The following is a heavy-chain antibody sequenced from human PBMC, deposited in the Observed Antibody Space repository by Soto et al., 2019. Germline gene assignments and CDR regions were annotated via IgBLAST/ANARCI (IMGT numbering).Heavy chain of an antibody. CDR1: GFTFSSYA. CDR3: AKDKVQRTTDGMDV. V-gene: IGHV3-23*01. CDR2: ISGSGGST. J-gene: IGHJ6*02. D-gene: IGHD4-17*01. Sequence: WGSLRLSCAASGFTFSSYAMSFVRHAPGKWLEWVSAISGSGGSTYYADSVKGRFTISRDNSKNTLYLQMNSLRAEDTAVYYCAKDKVQRTTDGMDVWGQGTTVTVSS.